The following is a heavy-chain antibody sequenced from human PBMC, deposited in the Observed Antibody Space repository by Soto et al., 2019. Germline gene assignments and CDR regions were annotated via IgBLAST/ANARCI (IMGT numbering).Heavy chain of an antibody. D-gene: IGHD2-2*01. Sequence: LGESLKISCKGSGYSFTSYWIGWVRQMPGKGLEWMGIIYPGDSDTRYSPSFQGQVTISADKSISTAYLQWSSLKASDTAMYYCARLGLCSSTSCPPLGGWFDPWGQGTLVTVSS. V-gene: IGHV5-51*01. J-gene: IGHJ5*02. CDR2: IYPGDSDT. CDR1: GYSFTSYW. CDR3: ARLGLCSSTSCPPLGGWFDP.